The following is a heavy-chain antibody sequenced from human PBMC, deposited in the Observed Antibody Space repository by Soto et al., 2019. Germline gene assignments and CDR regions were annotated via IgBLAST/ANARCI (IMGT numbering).Heavy chain of an antibody. D-gene: IGHD2-2*01. V-gene: IGHV1-69*12. Sequence: QVQLVQSGAEVKKPGSSVKVSCKASGDTFSTYTITWMRQAPGQGLEWMGGIIPRSATSNYAQKFQGRVTITADESTNTAXXXLXXLRSEDTAVYYCARERLVLVPTTVNSDYYYYAMDVWGQGTTVTVSS. J-gene: IGHJ6*02. CDR1: GDTFSTYT. CDR2: IIPRSATS. CDR3: ARERLVLVPTTVNSDYYYYAMDV.